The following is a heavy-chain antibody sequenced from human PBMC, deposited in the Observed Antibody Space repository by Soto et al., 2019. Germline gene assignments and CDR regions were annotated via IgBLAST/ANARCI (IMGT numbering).Heavy chain of an antibody. V-gene: IGHV1-18*01. Sequence: ASLKVSCKASGYTFTSYGISWVRQAPGQGLEWMGWISAYNGNTNYAQKLQGRVTMTTDTSTSTAYMELRSLRSDDTAVYYCARDRSVRGIAAAGDYWGQGTLVTVSS. CDR2: ISAYNGNT. CDR3: ARDRSVRGIAAAGDY. D-gene: IGHD6-13*01. J-gene: IGHJ4*02. CDR1: GYTFTSYG.